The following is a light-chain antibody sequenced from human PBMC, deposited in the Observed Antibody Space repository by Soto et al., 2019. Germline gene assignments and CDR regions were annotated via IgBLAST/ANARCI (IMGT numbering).Light chain of an antibody. V-gene: IGKV3-15*01. CDR3: QQYNTWPYT. J-gene: IGKJ2*01. CDR2: GAS. Sequence: EIVMTQSPATLSVSPGERATLSCRASQSVSSNLAWYQQKPGQAPRLLIYGASTRATGIPARFSGSGSGTESTLTISSLQSEDFAVYYCQQYNTWPYTFGQGTKLQIK. CDR1: QSVSSN.